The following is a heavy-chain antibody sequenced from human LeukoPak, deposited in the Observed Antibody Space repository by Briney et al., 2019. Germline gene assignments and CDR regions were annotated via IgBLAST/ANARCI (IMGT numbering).Heavy chain of an antibody. CDR3: AKLPSGGTGTALIDY. J-gene: IGHJ4*02. Sequence: GGSLRLSCAASGFTFSSYGMHRVRQAPGKGLEWVAVIWYDGSNKYYADSVKGRFTISRDNSKNTLYLQMNSLRAEDTAVYYCAKLPSGGTGTALIDYWGQGTLVTASS. D-gene: IGHD1-1*01. CDR1: GFTFSSYG. V-gene: IGHV3-33*06. CDR2: IWYDGSNK.